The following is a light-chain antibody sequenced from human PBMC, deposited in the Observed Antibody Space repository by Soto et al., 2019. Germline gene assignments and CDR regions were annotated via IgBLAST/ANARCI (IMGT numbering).Light chain of an antibody. CDR2: EFS. V-gene: IGLV2-14*01. J-gene: IGLJ2*01. CDR1: SSDVGNYNY. CDR3: SSYTSSSSVV. Sequence: QSVLTQPASVSGSPGQSITISCAGTSSDVGNYNYVSWYQQHPGKAPKLMIYEFSNRPSGVSNRFSGSKSGNTASLTISGLQAEDEADYYCSSYTSSSSVVFGGGTQLTVL.